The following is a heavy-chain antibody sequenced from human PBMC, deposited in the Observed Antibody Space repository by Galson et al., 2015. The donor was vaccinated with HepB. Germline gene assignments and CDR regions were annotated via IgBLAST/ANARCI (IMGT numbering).Heavy chain of an antibody. CDR1: GFAFNTYT. Sequence: SLRLSCAASGFAFNTYTMQWVRQAPGKGLEWVATISSAGTTQYYADSVKGRFTVSRDTSKNTMFLQMNSLTIDDTAMYYCARGGLRAVAGTKGDYWGQGTLVTVSS. CDR2: ISSAGTTQ. CDR3: ARGGLRAVAGTKGDY. J-gene: IGHJ4*02. V-gene: IGHV3-30-3*01. D-gene: IGHD6-19*01.